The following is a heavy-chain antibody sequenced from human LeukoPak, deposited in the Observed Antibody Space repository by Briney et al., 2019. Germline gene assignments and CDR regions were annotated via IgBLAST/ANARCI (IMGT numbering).Heavy chain of an antibody. CDR1: GFTFSSYA. V-gene: IGHV3-30*04. Sequence: GGSLRLSCAASGFTFSSYAMHWVRQAPGKGLEWVAVISYDGSNKYYADSVKGRFTISRDNSKNTLYLQMNSLRAEDTAVYYCARDCSGGSCFDYWGQGTLVTVSS. CDR2: ISYDGSNK. D-gene: IGHD2-15*01. CDR3: ARDCSGGSCFDY. J-gene: IGHJ4*02.